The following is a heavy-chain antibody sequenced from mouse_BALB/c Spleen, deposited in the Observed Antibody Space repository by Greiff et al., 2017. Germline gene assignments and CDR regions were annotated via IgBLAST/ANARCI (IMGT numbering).Heavy chain of an antibody. CDR2: ISSGGST. V-gene: IGHV5-6-5*01. CDR3: ARSMITPAWFAY. J-gene: IGHJ3*01. D-gene: IGHD2-4*01. CDR1: GFTFSSYA. Sequence: EVKLEESGGGLVKPGGSLKLSCAASGFTFSSYAMSWVRQTPEKRLEWVASISSGGSTYYPDSVKGRFTISRDNARNILYLQMSSLRSEDTAMYYCARSMITPAWFAYWGQGTLVTVSA.